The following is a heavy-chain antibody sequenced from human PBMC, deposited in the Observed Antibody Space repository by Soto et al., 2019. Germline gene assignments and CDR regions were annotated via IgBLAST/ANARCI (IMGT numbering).Heavy chain of an antibody. Sequence: LSLTCTVSGGSIPSYYWSWIRQSPGKGLEWIGYIYYRGSTNYNPSLKSRVTISVDTSKNQFSLKLSSVTAADTAVYYCARFDQVSYYFDYWGQGTLVTVSS. V-gene: IGHV4-59*01. CDR3: ARFDQVSYYFDY. CDR1: GGSIPSYY. J-gene: IGHJ4*02. CDR2: IYYRGST.